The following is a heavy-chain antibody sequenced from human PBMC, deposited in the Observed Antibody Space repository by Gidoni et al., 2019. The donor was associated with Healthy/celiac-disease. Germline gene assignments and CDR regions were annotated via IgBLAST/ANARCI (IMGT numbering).Heavy chain of an antibody. CDR2: IYSGGST. CDR1: GFPVSSNY. Sequence: EVQLVESGGGLIQPGGSLRLSCAASGFPVSSNYMIWVRQAPGKGLEWVSVIYSGGSTYYADSVKGRFTISRDNSKNTLYLQMNSLRAEDTAVYYCARDPGLRFLEWLGAALDYYYGMDVWGQGTTVTVSS. J-gene: IGHJ6*02. V-gene: IGHV3-53*01. CDR3: ARDPGLRFLEWLGAALDYYYGMDV. D-gene: IGHD3-3*01.